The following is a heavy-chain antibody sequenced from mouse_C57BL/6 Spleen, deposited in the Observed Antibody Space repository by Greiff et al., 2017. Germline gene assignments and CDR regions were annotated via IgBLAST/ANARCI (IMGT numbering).Heavy chain of an antibody. J-gene: IGHJ4*01. D-gene: IGHD1-1*01. CDR2: INPNNGGT. V-gene: IGHV1-22*01. Sequence: EVQLQQSGPELVKPGASVKMSYKASGYTFTDYNMHWVKQSHGKSLEWIGYINPNNGGTSYNQKFKGKATLTVNKSSSTAYMELRSLTSEDSAVYYCASLYGTPYYYAMDYWGQGTSVTVSS. CDR3: ASLYGTPYYYAMDY. CDR1: GYTFTDYN.